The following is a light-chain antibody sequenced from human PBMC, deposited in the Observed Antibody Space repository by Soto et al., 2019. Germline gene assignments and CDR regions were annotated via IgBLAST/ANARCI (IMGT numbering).Light chain of an antibody. CDR3: CSYTTSSTYV. CDR1: SSDVGNYNR. CDR2: EVS. Sequence: QSALTKPPSVYGSPGQSVAISCTGTSSDVGNYNRVSWYQQPPGTAPKLMIYEVSNRPSGVPDRFSGAKSGNTASLTISWLQAEDEADYYCCSYTTSSTYVFGNGTKLTVL. J-gene: IGLJ1*01. V-gene: IGLV2-18*02.